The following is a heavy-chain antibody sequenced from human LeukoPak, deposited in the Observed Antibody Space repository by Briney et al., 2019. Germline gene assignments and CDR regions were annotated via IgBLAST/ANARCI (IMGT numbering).Heavy chain of an antibody. J-gene: IGHJ3*02. Sequence: RTGGSLRPSCAASGFTFSSYAMYWVRQAPGKGLEWVSSISGSGGSTYYVDSVKGRFTISRDNSKNTLYLQMSSLRAEDTAVYYCAKDLLLGATPYDAFDIWGQGTMVTVSS. CDR1: GFTFSSYA. V-gene: IGHV3-23*01. D-gene: IGHD1-26*01. CDR3: AKDLLLGATPYDAFDI. CDR2: ISGSGGST.